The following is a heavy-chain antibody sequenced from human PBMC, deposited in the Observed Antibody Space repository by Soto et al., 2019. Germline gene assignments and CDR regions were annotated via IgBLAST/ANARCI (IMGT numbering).Heavy chain of an antibody. J-gene: IGHJ5*02. CDR3: ARAPHCSSTSCYAIWFDP. D-gene: IGHD2-2*01. V-gene: IGHV4-39*07. Sequence: SETLSLTCTVSGGSISSSSYYWGWIRQPPGKGLEWIGSIYYSGSTNYNPSLKSRVTISVDTSKNQFSLKLSSVTAADTAVYYCARAPHCSSTSCYAIWFDPWGQGTLVTVSS. CDR2: IYYSGST. CDR1: GGSISSSSYY.